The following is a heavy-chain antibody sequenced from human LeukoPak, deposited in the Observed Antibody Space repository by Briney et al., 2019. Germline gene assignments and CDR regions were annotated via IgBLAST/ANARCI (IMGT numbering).Heavy chain of an antibody. CDR1: GYTFTGYY. Sequence: ASVKVSCKASGYTFTGYYMHWVRQAPGQGLEWMGRIIPNNGGTNYAQNFQGRVTMTRDTSISTAYMELSRLGSDDTAVYYCARGDYDSAGYTFDYWGQGTLVTVSS. CDR2: IIPNNGGT. V-gene: IGHV1-2*06. CDR3: ARGDYDSAGYTFDY. J-gene: IGHJ4*02. D-gene: IGHD3-22*01.